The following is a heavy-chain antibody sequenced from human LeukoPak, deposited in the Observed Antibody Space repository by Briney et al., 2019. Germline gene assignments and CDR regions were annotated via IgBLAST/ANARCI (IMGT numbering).Heavy chain of an antibody. D-gene: IGHD1-26*01. CDR2: INPNSGGT. Sequence: ASVKVSSKASGYTFTGYYMHWVRQAPGQGLEWMGWINPNSGGTNYAQKFQGRVTMTRDTSISTAYMELSRLRSDDTAVYYCARVLSNASYRPFDYWGQGTLVTVSS. V-gene: IGHV1-2*02. CDR3: ARVLSNASYRPFDY. CDR1: GYTFTGYY. J-gene: IGHJ4*02.